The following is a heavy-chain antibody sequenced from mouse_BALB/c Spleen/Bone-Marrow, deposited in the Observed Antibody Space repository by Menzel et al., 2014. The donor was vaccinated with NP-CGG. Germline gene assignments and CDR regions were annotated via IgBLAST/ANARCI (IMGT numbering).Heavy chain of an antibody. CDR3: ARGGHDFSWDY. CDR2: IDTSDSYT. Sequence: VQLHQSGAELEMPGASVKMSCKASGYTFTDKRMYWVKQRPGQGLEWIGAIDTSDSYTNYNQKFMGKASLTVDASSSTAYMQVSSLTSDDSAVYYSARGGHDFSWDYWGQGTSGTGSS. J-gene: IGHJ4*01. D-gene: IGHD2-4*01. V-gene: IGHV1-59*01. CDR1: GYTFTDKR.